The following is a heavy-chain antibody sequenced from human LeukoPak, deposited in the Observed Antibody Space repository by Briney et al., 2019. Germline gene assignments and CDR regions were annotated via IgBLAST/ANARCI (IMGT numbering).Heavy chain of an antibody. CDR3: AKDRGSFTYYFDY. Sequence: SGGSLRLSCAASGFTFSTYGIHWVRQAPGKGLEWVAVISYDGSNKYYADSVKGRFTISRDNSKNTLYLQMNSLRAEDTAIYYCAKDRGSFTYYFDYWGQGTLVTASS. D-gene: IGHD1-26*01. J-gene: IGHJ4*02. CDR1: GFTFSTYG. CDR2: ISYDGSNK. V-gene: IGHV3-30*18.